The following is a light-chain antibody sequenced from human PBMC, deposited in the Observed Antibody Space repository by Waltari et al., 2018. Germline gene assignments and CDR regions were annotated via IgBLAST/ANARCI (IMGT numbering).Light chain of an antibody. CDR3: QKYGTLPAT. CDR2: DEC. Sequence: DIVLTQSPGTLSLSPGERAPLSCRASQSVRKYLAWYQQKPGQAPRLLSYDECTRATGIPDGCRGSGWGTDCSLTISRLEPEDCAVYYCQKYGTLPATFGQGTKVQ. J-gene: IGKJ1*01. CDR1: QSVRKY. V-gene: IGKV3-20*01.